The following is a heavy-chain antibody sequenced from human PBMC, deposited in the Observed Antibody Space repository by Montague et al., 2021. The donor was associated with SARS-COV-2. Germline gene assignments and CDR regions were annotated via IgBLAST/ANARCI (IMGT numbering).Heavy chain of an antibody. CDR1: GGSFSGYN. V-gene: IGHV4-34*01. J-gene: IGHJ6*04. Sequence: SETLSLTCTVHGGSFSGYNWSWIRQPPGKGLDWIGEVNHSGGTNYNPSLQSRVTISADTSKNQFSLKLTSVTAPDTGVYYCARVREGVVPAPILGLGPFYPYYDLDVWGKGTTVTVSS. D-gene: IGHD2-2*01. CDR3: ARVREGVVPAPILGLGPFYPYYDLDV. CDR2: VNHSGGT.